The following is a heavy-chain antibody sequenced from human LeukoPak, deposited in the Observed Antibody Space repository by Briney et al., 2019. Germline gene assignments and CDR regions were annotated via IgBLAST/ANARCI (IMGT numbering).Heavy chain of an antibody. D-gene: IGHD6-13*01. Sequence: GGSLRLSCAASGFTVSSNYMSWVRQAPGNGLEWVSVIYSGGSTYYADSVKGRFTISRDNSKNTLYLQMNSLRDEDTAVYYCARDALGIAAAGTEGDWGQGTLVTVSS. J-gene: IGHJ4*02. CDR3: ARDALGIAAAGTEGD. CDR1: GFTVSSNY. CDR2: IYSGGST. V-gene: IGHV3-53*01.